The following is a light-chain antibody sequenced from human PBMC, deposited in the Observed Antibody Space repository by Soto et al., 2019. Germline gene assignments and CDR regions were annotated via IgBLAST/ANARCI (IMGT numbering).Light chain of an antibody. CDR2: EVN. CDR3: SSYGGYNNVV. CDR1: NSNIGAGYD. V-gene: IGLV1-40*01. J-gene: IGLJ1*01. Sequence: QSVLTQPPSVSGAPGQRVNIACTGSNSNIGAGYDVHWYRQSPGTAPKLIIHEVNQRPSGVPDRFSGSKSGNTASLTVSGLQAEDEGTYYCSSYGGYNNVVFGTGTKLTVL.